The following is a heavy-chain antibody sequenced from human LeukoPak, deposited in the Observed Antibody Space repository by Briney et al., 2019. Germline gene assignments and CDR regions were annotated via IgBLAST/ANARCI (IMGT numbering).Heavy chain of an antibody. CDR1: GFTFSSYG. CDR2: IRYDGSNK. V-gene: IGHV3-30*02. J-gene: IGHJ6*04. Sequence: PRGSLRLSCGASGFTFSSYGMHLVRQAPGKGLEGVAFIRYDGSNKYYADSVKVRFTISRDNSKNTLYLQMNSLRAEDTAVYYCARDGTPIHSSGWVYMAVWGKGTTATISS. CDR3: ARDGTPIHSSGWVYMAV. D-gene: IGHD6-25*01.